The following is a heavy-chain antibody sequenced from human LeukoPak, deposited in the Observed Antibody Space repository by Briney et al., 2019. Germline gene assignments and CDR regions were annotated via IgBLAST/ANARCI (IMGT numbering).Heavy chain of an antibody. CDR3: ARVWRGIAARPGDY. CDR1: GYIFTSYG. V-gene: IGHV1-18*01. CDR2: ISAYNGNT. J-gene: IGHJ4*02. D-gene: IGHD6-6*01. Sequence: ASVKVSCKASGYIFTSYGISWVRQAPGQGLEWMGWISAYNGNTNYAQKLQGRVTMTTDTSTTTAYMELSRMRSDDTAVYYCARVWRGIAARPGDYWGQGTLVTVSS.